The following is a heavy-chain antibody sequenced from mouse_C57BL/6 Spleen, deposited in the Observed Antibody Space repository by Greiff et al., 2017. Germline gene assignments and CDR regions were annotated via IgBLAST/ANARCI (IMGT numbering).Heavy chain of an antibody. CDR3: ARGVTTDLDY. V-gene: IGHV1-50*01. Sequence: QVQLQQPGAELVKPGASVKLSCKASGYTFTSYWMQWVKQRPGQGLEWIGEIDPSDSYPNYNQKFKGKATLTVDTSSSTAYMQLSSLTSEDSAVYYCARGVTTDLDYWGQGTTLTVSS. D-gene: IGHD1-1*01. CDR2: IDPSDSYP. CDR1: GYTFTSYW. J-gene: IGHJ2*01.